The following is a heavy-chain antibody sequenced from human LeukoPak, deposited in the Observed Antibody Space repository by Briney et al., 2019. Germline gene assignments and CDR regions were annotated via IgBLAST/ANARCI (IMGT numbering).Heavy chain of an antibody. CDR1: GGSISSSSYY. J-gene: IGHJ5*01. Sequence: SETLSLTCTVSGGSISSSSYYWGWIRQPPGKGLEWIGSIYYSGSTYYNPSLKSRVTISVDTSKNQFSLKLSSVTAADTAVYFCARGSNWYGSWGQGTLVTVSS. CDR3: ARGSNWYGS. CDR2: IYYSGST. V-gene: IGHV4-39*07.